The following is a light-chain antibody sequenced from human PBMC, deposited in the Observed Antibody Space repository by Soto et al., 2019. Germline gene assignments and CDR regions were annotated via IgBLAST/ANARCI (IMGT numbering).Light chain of an antibody. CDR2: DAS. CDR3: QQYNTDPIT. V-gene: IGKV1-5*01. CDR1: QSISSW. Sequence: EIQMTQSPSTLSASVGDRVTITCRASQSISSWLAWYQQKPGKAPKLLIYDASSLKSGVPSRFSGSGSWTEFTLTLSSLQPDDFATYYCQQYNTDPITFGQGTRLEIK. J-gene: IGKJ5*01.